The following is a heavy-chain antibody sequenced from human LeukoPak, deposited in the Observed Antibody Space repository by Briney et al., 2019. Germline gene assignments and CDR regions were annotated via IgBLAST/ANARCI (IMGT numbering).Heavy chain of an antibody. V-gene: IGHV3-30*18. CDR3: AKISTVTKGGNYYDAFDI. J-gene: IGHJ3*02. Sequence: GRSLRLSCAASGFTFSSYGMHWVRQAPGKGLEWVAVISYDGSNKYYADSVKGRFTISRDNSKNTLYLQMNSLRAEDTAVYYCAKISTVTKGGNYYDAFDIWGQGTMVTVSS. D-gene: IGHD4-17*01. CDR1: GFTFSSYG. CDR2: ISYDGSNK.